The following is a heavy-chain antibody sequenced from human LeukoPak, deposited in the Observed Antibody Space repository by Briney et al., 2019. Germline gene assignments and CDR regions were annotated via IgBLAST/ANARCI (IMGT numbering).Heavy chain of an antibody. D-gene: IGHD3-10*01. J-gene: IGHJ4*02. Sequence: SETLSLTCTVSGGSVSSGSYYWSWIRQPPGKGLEWIGYIYYSGSTNYNPSLKSRVTISVDTSKNQFSLKLSPVTAADTAVYYCARVSDYGSGSYDFDYWGQGTLVTVSS. CDR3: ARVSDYGSGSYDFDY. CDR1: GGSVSSGSYY. V-gene: IGHV4-61*01. CDR2: IYYSGST.